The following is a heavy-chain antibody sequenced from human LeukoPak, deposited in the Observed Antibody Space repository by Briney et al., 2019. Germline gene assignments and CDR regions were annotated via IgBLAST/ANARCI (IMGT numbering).Heavy chain of an antibody. CDR3: AKEGVVVPAANLDY. CDR2: ISGSGGST. V-gene: IGHV3-23*01. J-gene: IGHJ4*02. CDR1: GFTFSSYA. Sequence: GGSLRLSCAASGFTFSSYAMSWVRQAPGKGLEWVSAISGSGGSTYYADSVKGRLTISRDNSKNTLYLQMNSLRAEDTAVYYCAKEGVVVPAANLDYWGQGTLVTVSS. D-gene: IGHD2-2*01.